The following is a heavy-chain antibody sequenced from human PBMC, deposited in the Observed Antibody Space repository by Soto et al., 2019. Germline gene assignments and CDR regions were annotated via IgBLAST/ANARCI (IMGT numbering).Heavy chain of an antibody. D-gene: IGHD5-18*01. CDR1: GGSVSSGSYY. J-gene: IGHJ6*02. CDR2: IYYSGST. V-gene: IGHV4-61*01. Sequence: SETLSLTCTVSGGSVSSGSYYWSWIRQPPGKGLEWIGYIYYSGSTNYNPSLKSRVTISVDTSKNQFSLKLSSVTAADTAVYYCARDNRWIQIWSRGDYYGMDVWGQGTTVTVSS. CDR3: ARDNRWIQIWSRGDYYGMDV.